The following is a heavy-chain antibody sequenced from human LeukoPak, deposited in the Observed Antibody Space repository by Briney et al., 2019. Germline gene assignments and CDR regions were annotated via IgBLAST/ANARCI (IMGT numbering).Heavy chain of an antibody. D-gene: IGHD3-22*01. J-gene: IGHJ4*02. V-gene: IGHV1-69*06. CDR2: IIPVFGTT. Sequence: SVKVSCKASGGTFSSYAVSWVRLTPGQGLEWLGGIIPVFGTTTYAQKFQARVTMTADKSTNTAYLEISSLTSDDTAVYYCARCSPGDSSNFYAVLQYWGQGTQVTVST. CDR1: GGTFSSYA. CDR3: ARCSPGDSSNFYAVLQY.